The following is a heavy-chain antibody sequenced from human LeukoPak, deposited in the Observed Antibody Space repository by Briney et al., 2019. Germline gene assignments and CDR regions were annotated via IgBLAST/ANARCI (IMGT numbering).Heavy chain of an antibody. J-gene: IGHJ5*02. V-gene: IGHV4-59*01. CDR2: IYYSGST. CDR3: ARVNGGLLWFGEGVNWFDP. CDR1: GGSISSYY. Sequence: PSETLSLTCTVSGGSISSYYWSWIRQPPGKGLEWIGYIYYSGSTNYNPSLKSRVTISVDTSKNQFSLKLSSVTAADTAVYYCARVNGGLLWFGEGVNWFDPWGQGTLVTVSS. D-gene: IGHD3-10*01.